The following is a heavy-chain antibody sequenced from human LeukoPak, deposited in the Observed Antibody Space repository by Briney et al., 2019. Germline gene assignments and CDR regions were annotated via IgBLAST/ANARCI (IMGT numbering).Heavy chain of an antibody. D-gene: IGHD5-24*01. CDR2: VNPSGGIT. CDR1: GYIFTSYQ. J-gene: IGHJ4*02. Sequence: ASVKVSCKASGYIFTSYQMHWVRQAPGQGLEWVGAVNPSGGITTYAQKFQGRVTMTRDTSTSTVHMELSGLRSEDTAVYYCARGGYSRPIFDYWGQGTLVTVSS. CDR3: ARGGYSRPIFDY. V-gene: IGHV1-46*01.